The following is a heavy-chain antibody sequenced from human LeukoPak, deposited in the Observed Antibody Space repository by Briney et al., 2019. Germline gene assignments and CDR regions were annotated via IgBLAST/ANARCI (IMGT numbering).Heavy chain of an antibody. CDR1: GFRFSNYA. Sequence: PGGPLRLSCAASGFRFSNYAMSWVRQAPGKGLEWVSGIGGSGSSTYYADSVKGRFTISRDNSKNTLYLQMNSLRAEDTAVYYCAKLWFGELGAVYFDYWGQGTLVTVSS. CDR3: AKLWFGELGAVYFDY. V-gene: IGHV3-23*01. J-gene: IGHJ4*02. CDR2: IGGSGSST. D-gene: IGHD3-10*01.